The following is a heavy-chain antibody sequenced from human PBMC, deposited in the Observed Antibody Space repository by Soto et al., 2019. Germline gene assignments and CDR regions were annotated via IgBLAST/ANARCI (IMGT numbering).Heavy chain of an antibody. CDR3: ARVTYDSSGYYLRNHWFDP. V-gene: IGHV1-69*12. D-gene: IGHD3-22*01. J-gene: IGHJ5*02. CDR1: GGTFSSYA. CDR2: IIPIFGTA. Sequence: QVQLVQSGAEVKKPGSSVKVSCKASGGTFSSYAISWVRQAPGQGLEWMGGIIPIFGTANYAQKFQGRVTITADEXXSXAXXELSSLRSEDTAVYYCARVTYDSSGYYLRNHWFDPWGQGTLVTVSS.